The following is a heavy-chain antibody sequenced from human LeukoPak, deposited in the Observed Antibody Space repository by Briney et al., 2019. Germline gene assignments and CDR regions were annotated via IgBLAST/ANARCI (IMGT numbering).Heavy chain of an antibody. Sequence: SSETLSLTCAVYGGSFSGYYWSWIRQPPGKGLEWIGEINHSGSTNYNPSLKSRVTISVDTSKNQFSLKLSSVTAADTAVYYCARAWYSSSAEFDYWGQGTLVTVSS. CDR2: INHSGST. CDR3: ARAWYSSSAEFDY. D-gene: IGHD6-6*01. CDR1: GGSFSGYY. V-gene: IGHV4-34*01. J-gene: IGHJ4*02.